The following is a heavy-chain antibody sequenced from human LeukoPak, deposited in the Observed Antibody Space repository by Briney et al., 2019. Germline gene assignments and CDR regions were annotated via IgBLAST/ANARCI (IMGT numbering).Heavy chain of an antibody. J-gene: IGHJ4*02. D-gene: IGHD3-22*01. CDR1: GYTFTSYA. CDR2: INTNTGNP. V-gene: IGHV7-4-1*02. CDR3: ARPEYYYDSSGYPFYY. Sequence: ASVKVSCKASGYTFTSYAMNWVQQAPGQGLEWMGWINTNTGNPTYAQGFTGRFVFSLDTSVSTAYLQISSLKAEDTAVYYCARPEYYYDSSGYPFYYWGQGTLVTVSS.